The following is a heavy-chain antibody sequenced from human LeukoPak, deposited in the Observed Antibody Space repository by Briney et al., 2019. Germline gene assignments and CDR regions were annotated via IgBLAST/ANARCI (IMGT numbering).Heavy chain of an antibody. D-gene: IGHD3-3*01. V-gene: IGHV3-48*01. CDR3: ARDRKGRGKYDSFDY. CDR2: ISSSSSII. Sequence: SGGSLRLSCAASGFTFSNYSMNWVRQAPGKGLEWVSYISSSSSIIYYADSVKGRFTISRDNAKNSLYLQMNSLRAEDTAVYYCARDRKGRGKYDSFDYWGQGTLVTVSS. CDR1: GFTFSNYS. J-gene: IGHJ4*02.